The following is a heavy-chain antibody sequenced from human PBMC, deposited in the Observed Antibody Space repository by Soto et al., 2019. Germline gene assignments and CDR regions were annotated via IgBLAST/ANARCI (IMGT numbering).Heavy chain of an antibody. CDR2: IYYSGST. Sequence: SETLSLTCTVSGGSIGSSRCHWGWIRQPPGKGLEWIGYIYYSGSTNYNPSLKSRVTISVDTSKNQFSLTLSSVSAADTAVYYCARGPSGDKVDSWGQGTLVTVSS. CDR3: ARGPSGDKVDS. J-gene: IGHJ4*02. CDR1: GGSIGSSRCH. D-gene: IGHD7-27*01. V-gene: IGHV4-61*05.